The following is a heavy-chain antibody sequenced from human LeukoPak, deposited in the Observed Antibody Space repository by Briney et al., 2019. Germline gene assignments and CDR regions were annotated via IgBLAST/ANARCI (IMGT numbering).Heavy chain of an antibody. J-gene: IGHJ5*02. CDR1: GFTFSSYA. CDR3: ARMRGTYSSMMWFDP. Sequence: PGGSLRLSCAASGFTFSSYAMSWVRQAPGKGLEWVSAISGSGGSTYYADSVKGRFTISRDNSKNTLYLQMNSLRAEDTAVYYCARMRGTYSSMMWFDPWGQGTLVTVSS. CDR2: ISGSGGST. D-gene: IGHD6-13*01. V-gene: IGHV3-23*01.